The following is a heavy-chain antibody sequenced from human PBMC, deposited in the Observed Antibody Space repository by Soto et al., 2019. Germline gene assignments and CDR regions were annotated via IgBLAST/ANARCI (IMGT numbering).Heavy chain of an antibody. J-gene: IGHJ5*02. Sequence: GGSLRLSCAASGFTFSSYAMHWVRQAPGKGLEWVAVISYDGSNKYYADSVKGRFTISRDNSKNTLYLQMNSLRAEDTAVYYCARDSSEQQLVLWGNWFDPWGQGTLVTVSS. V-gene: IGHV3-30-3*01. CDR2: ISYDGSNK. CDR1: GFTFSSYA. D-gene: IGHD6-13*01. CDR3: ARDSSEQQLVLWGNWFDP.